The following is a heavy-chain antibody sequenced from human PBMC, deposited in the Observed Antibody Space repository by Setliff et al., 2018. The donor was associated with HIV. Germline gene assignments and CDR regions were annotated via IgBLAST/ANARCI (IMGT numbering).Heavy chain of an antibody. CDR2: IDHGGST. Sequence: SETLSLTCSVSGDSMSSGSYFWGWIRQTPGKGLEWIGEIDHGGSTRYNPSLKSRITMSADTSKNQFSLRLSSVTAADTAVYYCARKQQLRWAWMASSYYYALDVWGPGTTVTVSS. D-gene: IGHD6-13*01. CDR3: ARKQQLRWAWMASSYYYALDV. J-gene: IGHJ6*02. CDR1: GDSMSSGSYF. V-gene: IGHV4-39*07.